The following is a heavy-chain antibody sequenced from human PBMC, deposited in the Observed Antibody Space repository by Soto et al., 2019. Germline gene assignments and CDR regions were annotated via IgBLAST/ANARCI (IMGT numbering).Heavy chain of an antibody. J-gene: IGHJ1*01. CDR2: IYHSGST. D-gene: IGHD3-10*01. CDR3: ARTDVYLYRPGNYYNVRVSFPH. V-gene: IGHV4-30-2*01. CDR1: GGSISSGGYS. Sequence: PSETLSLTCAVSGGSISSGGYSWSWIRQPPGKGLEWIGYIYHSGSTYYNPSLKSRVTISVDRSKNQFSLKLSSVTAEDTAVYYCARTDVYLYRPGNYYNVRVSFPHWGQGTLVTVSP.